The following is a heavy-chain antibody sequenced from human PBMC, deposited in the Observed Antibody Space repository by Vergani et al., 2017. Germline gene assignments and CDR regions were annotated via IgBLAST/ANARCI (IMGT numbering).Heavy chain of an antibody. D-gene: IGHD3-16*01. CDR3: ARDHSRYCSIMSCSGLDY. Sequence: QVQLQESGPGLVKPSQTLSLTCTVSGGSISSGSYYWSWIRQPAGKGLEWIGRSYTSRSTNYNPSLKSRVTMSVDTSKNQFSLKLSSVTAADTAVYFCARDHSRYCSIMSCSGLDYWGQGTLVTVSS. CDR2: SYTSRST. V-gene: IGHV4-61*02. J-gene: IGHJ4*02. CDR1: GGSISSGSYY.